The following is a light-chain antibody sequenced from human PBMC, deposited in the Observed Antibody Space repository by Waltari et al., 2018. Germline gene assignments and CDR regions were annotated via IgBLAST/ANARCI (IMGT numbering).Light chain of an antibody. J-gene: IGKJ1*01. V-gene: IGKV4-1*01. CDR3: QQYYSTPLA. CDR1: QTVLYRSSNKNY. Sequence: DIVMTQSPESLAVSLGERATLNCTSSQTVLYRSSNKNYLAWYQVRPGQPPKLLISWASTRQSGVPDRFSGSGSGTDFTLTISSLQAEDVAVYYCQQYYSTPLAFGQGTKVEI. CDR2: WAS.